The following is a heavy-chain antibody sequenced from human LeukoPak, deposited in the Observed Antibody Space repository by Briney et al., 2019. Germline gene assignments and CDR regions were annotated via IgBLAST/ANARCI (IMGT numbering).Heavy chain of an antibody. CDR3: SRDYPRRLSDQCGYYYYMDV. CDR1: GFTFSSYE. Sequence: GGSLRLSCAASGFTFSSYEMNWVRQAPGKGLEWVSYISSSSRTTNYADSVKGRFTISRDNAKNSLYLQMNSLRAEDTAVYYCSRDYPRRLSDQCGYYYYMDVWGKGTTVTVSS. D-gene: IGHD2-2*01. V-gene: IGHV3-48*03. J-gene: IGHJ6*03. CDR2: ISSSSRTT.